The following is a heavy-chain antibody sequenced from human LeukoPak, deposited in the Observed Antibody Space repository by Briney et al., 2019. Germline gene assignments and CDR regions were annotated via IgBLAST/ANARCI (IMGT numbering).Heavy chain of an antibody. Sequence: GGSLRLSCAASGFAVSSNYMSWVRQAPGKGLEWVSAISGSGGSTYYADSVKGRFTISRDNSKNTLYLQMNSLRAEDTAVYYCAKDMVVPAASESPSDYWGQGTLVTVSS. CDR2: ISGSGGST. J-gene: IGHJ4*02. CDR1: GFAVSSNY. V-gene: IGHV3-23*01. D-gene: IGHD2-2*01. CDR3: AKDMVVPAASESPSDY.